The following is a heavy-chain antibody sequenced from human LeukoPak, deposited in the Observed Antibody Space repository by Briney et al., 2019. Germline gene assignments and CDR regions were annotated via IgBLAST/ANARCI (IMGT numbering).Heavy chain of an antibody. CDR2: ISWNSGSI. Sequence: PGRSLRLSCAASGFTFDDYAMHWVRQAPGKGLEWVSGISWNSGSIGYADSVKGRFTISRDNAKNSLYLQMNSLRAEDTALYYCAKGQSSSSWYPYWGQGTLVTVSS. D-gene: IGHD6-13*01. CDR3: AKGQSSSSWYPY. J-gene: IGHJ4*02. V-gene: IGHV3-9*01. CDR1: GFTFDDYA.